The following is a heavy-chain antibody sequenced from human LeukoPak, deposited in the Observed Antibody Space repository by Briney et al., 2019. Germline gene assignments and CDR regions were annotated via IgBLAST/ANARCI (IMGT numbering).Heavy chain of an antibody. CDR2: MNPNSGHT. Sequence: ASVKVSCKASGYTLTNYDINWVRQATGQGLEWMGWMNPNSGHTGYTQKFQGRVTMTRDTSISTAYMELSSLRFEDTAVYYCVRVQSGSYARYGMDVWGHGTTVIVSS. CDR1: GYTLTNYD. CDR3: VRVQSGSYARYGMDV. D-gene: IGHD1-26*01. V-gene: IGHV1-8*01. J-gene: IGHJ6*02.